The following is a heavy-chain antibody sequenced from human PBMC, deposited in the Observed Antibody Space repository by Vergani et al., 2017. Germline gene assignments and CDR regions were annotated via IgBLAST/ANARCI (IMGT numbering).Heavy chain of an antibody. D-gene: IGHD1-26*01. CDR1: GYTFTTYA. J-gene: IGHJ4*02. CDR2: INTGNGNT. V-gene: IGHV1-3*04. Sequence: QVQLVQSGAEVKKPGASVKVSCKASGYTFTTYAMHWVRQAPGQGLEWMGWINTGNGNTKYSQKFQGRVTITRDTSASTAYMELRSLRSEDTAVYYCASGVKSNSGSSEWDPLDYDPLRTATTRSFDYWGQGTLVTVSS. CDR3: ASGVKSNSGSSEWDPLDYDPLRTATTRSFDY.